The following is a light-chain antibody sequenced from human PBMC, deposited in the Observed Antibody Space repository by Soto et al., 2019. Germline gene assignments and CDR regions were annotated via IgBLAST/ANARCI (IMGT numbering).Light chain of an antibody. V-gene: IGKV3-15*01. Sequence: DIVMTQSPATLSVSPGETAALSCRAGQSVGRNFAWYQQKPGQLPRLLIYGASTRSTDIPARFRGSGSGTEFTLTISSLQSEDFAIYYCQQYNKWPYTFGQGTKLEIK. CDR3: QQYNKWPYT. CDR1: QSVGRN. J-gene: IGKJ2*01. CDR2: GAS.